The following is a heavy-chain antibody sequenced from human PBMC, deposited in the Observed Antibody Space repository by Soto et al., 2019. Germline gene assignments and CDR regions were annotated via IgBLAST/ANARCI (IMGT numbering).Heavy chain of an antibody. D-gene: IGHD6-19*01. V-gene: IGHV3-21*06. CDR1: GLAFNTYS. CDR3: ARDDGWLILDY. CDR2: ITRSSSYI. J-gene: IGHJ4*02. Sequence: EVQLVESGGGPVKPGGSLRLSCAASGLAFNTYSMNWVRQAPGKGLEWVAFITRSSSYIYYADSVRGRFTLSRDNAKNSLYLQMNSLRAEDTAIYYCARDDGWLILDYWGQGTLVTVSS.